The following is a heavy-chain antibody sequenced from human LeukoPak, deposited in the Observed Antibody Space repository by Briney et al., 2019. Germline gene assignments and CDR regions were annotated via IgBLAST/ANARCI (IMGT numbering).Heavy chain of an antibody. CDR2: INPYSAAT. CDR1: GYTFTAYY. D-gene: IGHD3-10*01. J-gene: IGHJ6*02. Sequence: ASVKVSCKASGYTFTAYYIHWVRQAPDQGLEWMGWINPYSAATKYAQKFQDRVTMTRDTSVSTAYMDLSSLRSDDTAVCYCARGSYGSGSYPSDVWGQGTTVTVSS. CDR3: ARGSYGSGSYPSDV. V-gene: IGHV1-2*02.